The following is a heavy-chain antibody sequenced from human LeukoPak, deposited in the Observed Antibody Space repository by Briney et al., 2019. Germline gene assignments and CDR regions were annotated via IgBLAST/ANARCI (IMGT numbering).Heavy chain of an antibody. CDR2: MNPNSGNT. CDR1: GYTFTSYD. J-gene: IGHJ4*02. D-gene: IGHD5-12*01. CDR3: AREFSGYSGYDDKYYFDY. V-gene: IGHV1-8*01. Sequence: ASVKVSCKASGYTFTSYDINWVRQATGQGLEWMGWMNPNSGNTGYAQKFQGRVTMTRDMSTGTVYMELSSLRSEDTAVYYCAREFSGYSGYDDKYYFDYWGQGTLVTVSS.